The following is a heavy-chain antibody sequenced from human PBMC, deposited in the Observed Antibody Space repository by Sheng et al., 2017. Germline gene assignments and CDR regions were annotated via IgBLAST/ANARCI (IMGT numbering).Heavy chain of an antibody. D-gene: IGHD3-22*01. CDR2: IYQSGSS. Sequence: QVQLQESGPRLVKPSETLSLTCDVFGDSISGDYYWAWVRQSPGKGLEWIGSIYQSGSSYYNLSLRSRVTISVDTSKRHLSLNLSLTLVDVADSAVYYCVRENGGYEGGFYYYYGMDVWGRGGHGHRLL. CDR3: VRENGGYEGGFYYYYGMDV. V-gene: IGHV4-38-2*02. CDR1: GDSISGDYY. J-gene: IGHJ6*02.